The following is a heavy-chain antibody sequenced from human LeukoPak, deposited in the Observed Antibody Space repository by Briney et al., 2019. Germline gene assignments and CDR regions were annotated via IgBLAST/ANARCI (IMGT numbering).Heavy chain of an antibody. CDR1: GDSISGSNYH. V-gene: IGHV4-39*07. CDR2: VHHTGRA. CDR3: ARESDA. J-gene: IGHJ5*02. Sequence: PSETLSLTCTVSGDSISGSNYHWGWIRQPPGKGLEWLGIVHHTGRAFYNPSLRGRTTVSVDTSKNQFSLKLTSVTAADTAVYYCARESDAWGQGTLVTVSS.